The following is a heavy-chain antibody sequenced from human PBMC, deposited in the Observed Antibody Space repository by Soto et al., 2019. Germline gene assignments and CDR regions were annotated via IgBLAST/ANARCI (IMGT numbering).Heavy chain of an antibody. CDR3: ARLPTGYPNWFDP. Sequence: SETLSLTCTVSGASISTNHHNWAWVRQPPGKGLEWMGNIHYRGDTYFNPSLGSRLSMSVDTSKNQFSLKLTSVTAADTAVYYCARLPTGYPNWFDPWGQGTLVTVS. D-gene: IGHD3-9*01. CDR2: IHYRGDT. CDR1: GASISTNHHN. J-gene: IGHJ5*02. V-gene: IGHV4-39*01.